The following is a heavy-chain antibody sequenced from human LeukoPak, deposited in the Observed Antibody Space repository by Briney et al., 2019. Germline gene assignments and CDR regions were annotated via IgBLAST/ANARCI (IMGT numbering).Heavy chain of an antibody. CDR1: GFTFSSYW. J-gene: IGHJ4*02. CDR3: ASSGSYRFDY. Sequence: PGGSLRLSCAASGFTFSSYWMSWVRQAPGKGLEWVALISYDGSNKYYADSVKGRFTISRDNAKNSLYLQTNSLRDEDTAVYYCASSGSYRFDYWGQGTLVTVSS. CDR2: ISYDGSNK. D-gene: IGHD1-26*01. V-gene: IGHV3-30*03.